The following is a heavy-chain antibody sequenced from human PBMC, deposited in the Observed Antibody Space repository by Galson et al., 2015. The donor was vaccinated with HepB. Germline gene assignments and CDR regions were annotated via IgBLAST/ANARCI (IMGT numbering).Heavy chain of an antibody. J-gene: IGHJ4*02. CDR3: AKERDFWSGYYPAIFDY. Sequence: SLRLSCAASGFTFSSYGMHWVRQAPGKGLEWVAVISYDGSNKYYADSVKGRFTISRDNSKNTLYLQMNSLRAEDTAVYYCAKERDFWSGYYPAIFDYWGQGTLVTVSS. D-gene: IGHD3-3*01. CDR1: GFTFSSYG. CDR2: ISYDGSNK. V-gene: IGHV3-30*18.